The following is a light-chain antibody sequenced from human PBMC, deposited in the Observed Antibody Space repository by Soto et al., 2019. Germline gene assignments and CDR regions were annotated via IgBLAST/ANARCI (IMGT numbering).Light chain of an antibody. J-gene: IGLJ1*01. V-gene: IGLV1-40*01. Sequence: QPVLTQPPSVSGAPGQRVTISWTGSGSNLGPDYDVHCYQQLPGTAPKLLIFGNSNRPSGVPDRFPGSRSGTSASLPISGLQPEDEGDYYCQSSDSGIHESVFRTGTKVTVL. CDR2: GNS. CDR3: QSSDSGIHESV. CDR1: GSNLGPDYD.